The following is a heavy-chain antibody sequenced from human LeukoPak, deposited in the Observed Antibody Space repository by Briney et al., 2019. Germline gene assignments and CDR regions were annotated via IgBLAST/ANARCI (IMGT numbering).Heavy chain of an antibody. CDR3: ARHDYSNYWFDP. CDR2: IYSSGST. CDR1: GGSISSYY. V-gene: IGHV4-59*08. J-gene: IGHJ5*02. Sequence: SETLSLTCTVSGGSISSYYWSWIRQPPGKGLEWIGYIYSSGSTNYNPSLKSRVTISVDTSKNQFSLKLSSVTAADTAVYYCARHDYSNYWFDPWGQGTLVTVSS. D-gene: IGHD4-11*01.